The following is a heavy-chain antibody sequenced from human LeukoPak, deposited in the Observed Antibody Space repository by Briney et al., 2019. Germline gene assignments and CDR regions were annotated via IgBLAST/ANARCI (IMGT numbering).Heavy chain of an antibody. CDR3: ARDRTNYYGSGSFHDY. Sequence: SETLSLTCNVSGYSISSGYHWGWIRQPPGRGLEWIGNIYHSGRTSYNPSLKSRVTISVDTSKNQFSLKLRSVTAADTAVYYCARDRTNYYGSGSFHDYWGQGTLVTVSS. CDR2: IYHSGRT. V-gene: IGHV4-38-2*02. CDR1: GYSISSGYH. D-gene: IGHD3-10*01. J-gene: IGHJ4*02.